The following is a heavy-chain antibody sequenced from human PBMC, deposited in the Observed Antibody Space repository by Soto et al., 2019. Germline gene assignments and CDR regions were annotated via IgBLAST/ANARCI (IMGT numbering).Heavy chain of an antibody. J-gene: IGHJ4*02. V-gene: IGHV4-39*01. CDR3: ARGLIVGAAGRLYFDY. D-gene: IGHD1-26*01. CDR1: GGSISSSSYY. Sequence: SETLSLTCTVSGGSISSSSYYWGWIRQPPGKGLEWIGSIYYSGSTYYNPSLKSRVTISVDTSKNQFSLKLSSVTAADTAVYYCARGLIVGAAGRLYFDYWGQGTLVTVS. CDR2: IYYSGST.